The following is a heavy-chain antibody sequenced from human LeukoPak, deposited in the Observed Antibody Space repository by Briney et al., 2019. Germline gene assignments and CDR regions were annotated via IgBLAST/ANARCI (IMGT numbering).Heavy chain of an antibody. V-gene: IGHV3-7*01. CDR2: IKQDGSEK. Sequence: PGGSLRLSCAVSGFSFSTYWMSWLRQAPGTGLQWVAHIKQDGSEKYYVDSVKGRFTISRDNTKNSLYLQMNSLRAEDTAVYYCARPSLLTIPEYWGQGILVTVSS. J-gene: IGHJ4*02. CDR3: ARPSLLTIPEY. CDR1: GFSFSTYW. D-gene: IGHD2-2*02.